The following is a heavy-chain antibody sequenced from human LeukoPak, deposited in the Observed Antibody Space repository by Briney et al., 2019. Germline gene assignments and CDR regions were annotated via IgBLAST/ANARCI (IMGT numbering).Heavy chain of an antibody. Sequence: GGSLRLSCAASGFTFSSYAMSWVRQAPGKGLEWVSAISGSGGSTYYADSVKGRFTISRDNSKNTLYLQMNSLRAEDTAVYYCAKDLHGADYYDSSGYGYWGQGTLVTVSS. D-gene: IGHD3-22*01. CDR2: ISGSGGST. J-gene: IGHJ4*02. CDR1: GFTFSSYA. V-gene: IGHV3-23*01. CDR3: AKDLHGADYYDSSGYGY.